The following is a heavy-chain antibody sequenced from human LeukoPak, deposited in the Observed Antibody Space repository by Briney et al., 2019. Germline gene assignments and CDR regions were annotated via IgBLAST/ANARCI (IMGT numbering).Heavy chain of an antibody. CDR3: AKTRDTMMNY. CDR1: GFTFSSYA. V-gene: IGHV3-23*01. Sequence: PGVSLRLSCEASGFTFSSYAMSWVRQAPGKGLEWVSAISGSGGSTYYADSVKGRFTISRDNSKNTLYLQLNSLRAEDTAVYYCAKTRDTMMNYWGQGTLVTVSS. J-gene: IGHJ4*02. D-gene: IGHD3-22*01. CDR2: ISGSGGST.